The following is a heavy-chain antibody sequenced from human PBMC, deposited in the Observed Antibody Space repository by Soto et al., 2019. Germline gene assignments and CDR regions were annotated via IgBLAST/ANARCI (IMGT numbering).Heavy chain of an antibody. J-gene: IGHJ4*02. Sequence: QLELHESGPGLAKPSETLSLTCSVSGVSLRTTTFYWGWIRQPPGKGLEWIGTVSYSGNTYFNPSLRSRVTISPHPSKNQFSLELSSVTASDTAVYYCARLIGLRAAEYWGQGTLFTVSS. CDR2: VSYSGNT. CDR3: ARLIGLRAAEY. D-gene: IGHD3-16*01. CDR1: GVSLRTTTFY. V-gene: IGHV4-39*01.